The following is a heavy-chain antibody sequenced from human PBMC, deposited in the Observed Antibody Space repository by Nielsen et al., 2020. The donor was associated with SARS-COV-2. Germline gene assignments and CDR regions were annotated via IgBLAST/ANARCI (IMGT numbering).Heavy chain of an antibody. D-gene: IGHD2-15*01. CDR3: ARAQGYCSGGSCRYGMDV. CDR1: GGSISSYY. J-gene: IGHJ6*02. V-gene: IGHV4-59*13. CDR2: IYYSGST. Sequence: SETLSLTCTVSGGSISSYYWSWIRQPPGKGLEWIGYIYYSGSTNYNPSLKSRVTISVDTSKNQFPLKLSSVTAADTAVYYCARAQGYCSGGSCRYGMDVWGQGTTVTVSS.